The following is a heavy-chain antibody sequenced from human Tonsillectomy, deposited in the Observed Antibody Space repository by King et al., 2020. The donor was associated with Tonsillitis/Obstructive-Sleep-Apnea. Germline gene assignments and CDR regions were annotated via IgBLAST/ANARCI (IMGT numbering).Heavy chain of an antibody. D-gene: IGHD6-13*01. J-gene: IGHJ3*02. CDR2: IYPGDSVA. CDR3: ARLSAASVSSNAFDI. V-gene: IGHV5-51*01. Sequence: QLVQSGAEVKKPGESLKISCKGSGYNFTNSWIDWVRQMPGKGLEWMGIIYPGDSVARYIPSFQVQVTIPAVKSISTAYLQWSSLKASDTAMYYCARLSAASVSSNAFDIWGQGTMVTVSS. CDR1: GYNFTNSW.